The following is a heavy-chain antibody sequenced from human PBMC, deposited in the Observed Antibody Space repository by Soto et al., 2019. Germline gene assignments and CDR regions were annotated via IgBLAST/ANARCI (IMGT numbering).Heavy chain of an antibody. CDR3: AKASLYCRSTSCYDYYYYMDL. J-gene: IGHJ6*03. Sequence: EVQLLESGGGLVQPGGSLRLSCAASGFTFSSYAMSWGRQAPGKGLEWVSAISGSGGSTYYEDSVQGRFTISRDNSKNTLHLQMKSLRAEDTAVYYCAKASLYCRSTSCYDYYYYMDLWGKGTTVTVSS. D-gene: IGHD2-2*01. V-gene: IGHV3-23*01. CDR1: GFTFSSYA. CDR2: ISGSGGST.